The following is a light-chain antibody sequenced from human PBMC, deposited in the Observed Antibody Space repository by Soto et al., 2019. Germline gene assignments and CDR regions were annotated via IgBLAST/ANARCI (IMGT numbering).Light chain of an antibody. CDR3: QQYGYSRTWT. CDR2: GAS. Sequence: EIVLTQSPDSLSLSPGERATLSCRASQSVSSSYLAWYQQKPGQAPRLLIYGASSRATGIPDRFSGSGSGTEFTLIISRLEPEDFAVYYCQQYGYSRTWTFGQGTKVEIK. CDR1: QSVSSSY. V-gene: IGKV3-20*01. J-gene: IGKJ1*01.